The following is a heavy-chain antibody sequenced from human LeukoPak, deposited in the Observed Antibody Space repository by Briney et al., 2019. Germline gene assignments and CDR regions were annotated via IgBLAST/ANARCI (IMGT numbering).Heavy chain of an antibody. CDR2: ISAYNGNT. J-gene: IGHJ4*02. V-gene: IGHV1-18*01. CDR3: ARDYDDYGGNPTPPFDY. CDR1: GYTFTSYG. Sequence: GASVKVSCKASGYTFTSYGISWVRQAPGQGLEWMGWISAYNGNTNYAQKLQGRVTMTTDTSTSTAYMELRSLRSDDTAVYYCARDYDDYGGNPTPPFDYWGQGTLVTVSS. D-gene: IGHD4-23*01.